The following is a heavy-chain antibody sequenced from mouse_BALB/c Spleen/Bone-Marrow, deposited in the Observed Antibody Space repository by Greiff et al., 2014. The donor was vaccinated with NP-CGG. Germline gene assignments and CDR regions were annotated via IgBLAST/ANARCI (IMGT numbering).Heavy chain of an antibody. CDR1: CYSIPSDSA. V-gene: IGHV3-2*02. CDR3: ARRGYYGTFLFAY. J-gene: IGHJ3*01. CDR2: INYSGSP. D-gene: IGHD2-1*01. Sequence: VQLKQSGPGLGKTFQSLSLTFPVTCYSIPSDSAWEWVPQFPGKKMEWMAYINYSGSPTYNPSLKSRISITRDTSKNQFFLQLNSVTTEDTATYYCARRGYYGTFLFAYWGQGTLVTVSA.